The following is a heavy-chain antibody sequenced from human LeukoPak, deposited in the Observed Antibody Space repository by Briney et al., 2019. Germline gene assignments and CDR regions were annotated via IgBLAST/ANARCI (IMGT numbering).Heavy chain of an antibody. CDR1: GFTFSSYG. CDR2: IRYDGSNK. D-gene: IGHD5-18*01. Sequence: PGGSLRLSCAASGFTFSSYGMHWVRQAPGKGLEWVAFIRYDGSNKYYADSVKGRFTISRDNSKNTLYLQMNSLRAEDTAVYYCAKVGSGYSYGSPYYYYYYMDVWGKGTTVTVSS. CDR3: AKVGSGYSYGSPYYYYYYMDV. V-gene: IGHV3-30*02. J-gene: IGHJ6*03.